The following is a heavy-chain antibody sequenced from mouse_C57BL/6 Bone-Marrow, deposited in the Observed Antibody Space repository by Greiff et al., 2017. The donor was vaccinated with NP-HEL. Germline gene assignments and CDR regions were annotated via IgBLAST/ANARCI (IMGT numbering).Heavy chain of an antibody. Sequence: DVKLQESGGGLVKPGGSLKLSCAASGFTFSDYGMHWVRQAPEKGLEWVAYISSGSSTIYYADTVKGRFTISRDNAKNTLFLQMTSLRSEDTAMYYCAKNYGSSLYAMDYWGQGTSVTVSS. CDR2: ISSGSSTI. J-gene: IGHJ4*01. CDR1: GFTFSDYG. V-gene: IGHV5-17*01. D-gene: IGHD1-1*01. CDR3: AKNYGSSLYAMDY.